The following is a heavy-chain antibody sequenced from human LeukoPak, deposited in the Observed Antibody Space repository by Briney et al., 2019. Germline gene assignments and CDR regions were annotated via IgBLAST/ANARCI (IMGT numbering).Heavy chain of an antibody. J-gene: IGHJ4*02. Sequence: ASVKVSCKASGYTFTSYDINWVRQATGQGLEWMGWMNPNSGNTGYAQKFQGRVTMTRNTSISKAYMELSSLRSEDTAVYYCARVGRLELLRNLFKKRWATSFDYWGQGTLVTVSS. CDR1: GYTFTSYD. CDR3: ARVGRLELLRNLFKKRWATSFDY. D-gene: IGHD1-7*01. CDR2: MNPNSGNT. V-gene: IGHV1-8*01.